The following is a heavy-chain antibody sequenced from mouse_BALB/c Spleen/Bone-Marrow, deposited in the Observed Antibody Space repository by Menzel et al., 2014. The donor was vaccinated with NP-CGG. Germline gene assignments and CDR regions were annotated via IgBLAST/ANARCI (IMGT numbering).Heavy chain of an antibody. CDR2: IDPANGNT. CDR1: GFNIKDTY. D-gene: IGHD2-4*01. Sequence: EVQLQQSGAELVEPGASVKLSCTASGFNIKDTYMHWVKQRPEQSLEWIGRIDPANGNTKYDPKFQGKATITADTSSNTAYMQLSSLTSEDTAVYYCAVYDYEGFAYWGQGTLVTVSA. V-gene: IGHV14-3*02. J-gene: IGHJ3*01. CDR3: AVYDYEGFAY.